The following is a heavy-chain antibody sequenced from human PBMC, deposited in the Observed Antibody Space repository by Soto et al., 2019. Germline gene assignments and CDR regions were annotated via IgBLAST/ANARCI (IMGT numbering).Heavy chain of an antibody. J-gene: IGHJ5*02. CDR2: IYYSGST. CDR1: GGSISSGGYY. Sequence: SETLSLTCTVSGGSISSGGYYWSWIRQHPGKGLEWIGYIYYSGSTYYNPSLKSRVTISVDTSKNQFSLKLSSVTAADTAVYYCARENRTTFLLNSRVSWFDPWGQGTLVTVSS. V-gene: IGHV4-31*03. D-gene: IGHD3-3*01. CDR3: ARENRTTFLLNSRVSWFDP.